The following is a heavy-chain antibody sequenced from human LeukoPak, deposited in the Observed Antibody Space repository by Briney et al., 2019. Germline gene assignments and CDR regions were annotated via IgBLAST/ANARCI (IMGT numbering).Heavy chain of an antibody. V-gene: IGHV3-21*01. D-gene: IGHD4-11*01. Sequence: GGSLRLSCAASGFTFSSYSMNWVRQAPGKGLEWVSSISSSSSYIYYADSVKGRFTISRDNAKNSLYLQMNSLRAEDTAVYYCARGKVTRYYYYIDVWGKGTTVTVSS. J-gene: IGHJ6*03. CDR2: ISSSSSYI. CDR1: GFTFSSYS. CDR3: ARGKVTRYYYYIDV.